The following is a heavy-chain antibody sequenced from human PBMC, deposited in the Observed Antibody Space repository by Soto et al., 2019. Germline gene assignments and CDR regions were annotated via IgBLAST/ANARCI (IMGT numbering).Heavy chain of an antibody. J-gene: IGHJ5*02. CDR3: ARDHLRYNWFDP. CDR1: GFTFSSYS. D-gene: IGHD3-3*02. CDR2: ISSSSSYI. V-gene: IGHV3-21*01. Sequence: GGSLRLSCAASGFTFSSYSMNWVRQAPGKGLEWVSSISSSSSYIYYADSVKGRFTISRDNAKNSLYLQMNSLRAEDTAVYHCARDHLRYNWFDPWGQGTLVTVSS.